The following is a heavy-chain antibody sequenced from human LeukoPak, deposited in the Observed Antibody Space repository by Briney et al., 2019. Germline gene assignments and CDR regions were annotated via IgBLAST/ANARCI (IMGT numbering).Heavy chain of an antibody. J-gene: IGHJ4*02. V-gene: IGHV3-23*01. CDR1: GFAFRAYA. D-gene: IGHD5-18*01. CDR2: IISSGDVT. Sequence: PGGSLRLSCAASGFAFRAYAMSWVRQAPGKGLEWVSSIISSGDVTYYADFLKGRFTISRDNSKNMVYLQMDSLGDEDSAVHYCAKNAGYSYGLYYFDYWGQGTLVTVSS. CDR3: AKNAGYSYGLYYFDY.